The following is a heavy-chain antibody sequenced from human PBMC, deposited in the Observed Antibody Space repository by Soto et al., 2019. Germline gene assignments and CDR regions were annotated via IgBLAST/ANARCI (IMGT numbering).Heavy chain of an antibody. Sequence: QVQLVQSGAEVKKPGASVKVSSKASGYTFTSYDINWMRQATGQGLECMGWMNPNSGNTGYAQKFQGRVTMTRNTSISTAYMELSSLRSEDTAVYYCARLGRPESLYSSSSGLRGAFDIWGQGTMVTVSS. J-gene: IGHJ3*02. D-gene: IGHD6-6*01. CDR3: ARLGRPESLYSSSSGLRGAFDI. CDR2: MNPNSGNT. CDR1: GYTFTSYD. V-gene: IGHV1-8*01.